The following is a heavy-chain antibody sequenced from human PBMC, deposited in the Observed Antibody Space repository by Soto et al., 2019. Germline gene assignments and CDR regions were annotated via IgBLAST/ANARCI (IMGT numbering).Heavy chain of an antibody. D-gene: IGHD3-3*01. CDR3: AKGSKKTIFGVVIPLYFDY. CDR2: ISGSGGST. J-gene: IGHJ4*02. CDR1: GFTFSSYA. Sequence: GGSLRLSCAASGFTFSSYAMSWVRQAPGKGLEWVPAISGSGGSTYYADSVKGRFTISRDNSKNTLYLQMNSLRAEDTAVYYCAKGSKKTIFGVVIPLYFDYWGQGTLVTVSS. V-gene: IGHV3-23*01.